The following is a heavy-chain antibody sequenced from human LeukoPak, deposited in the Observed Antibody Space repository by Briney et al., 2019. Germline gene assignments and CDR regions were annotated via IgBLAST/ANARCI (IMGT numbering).Heavy chain of an antibody. CDR1: GFTFNRFY. V-gene: IGHV3-64D*06. J-gene: IGHJ6*02. CDR2: ISSNGATT. CDR3: ARDLSSGTTGLYYYGMDV. Sequence: GGSLILSCSASGFTFNRFYLHWVRQAPGKGLEFVSHISSNGATTYYADSVKGRFTISRDNSKNTLYLQMSRLRSDDTAVYYCARDLSSGTTGLYYYGMDVWGQGTTVTVSS. D-gene: IGHD1-1*01.